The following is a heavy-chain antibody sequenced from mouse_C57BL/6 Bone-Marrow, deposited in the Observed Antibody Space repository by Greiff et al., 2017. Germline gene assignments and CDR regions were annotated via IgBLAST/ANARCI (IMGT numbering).Heavy chain of an antibody. D-gene: IGHD1-1*01. J-gene: IGHJ3*01. CDR3: ARGNYGSSSWFAY. CDR1: GFTFSSYA. CDR2: ISDGGSYT. V-gene: IGHV5-4*01. Sequence: EVQLVESGGGLVKPGGSLKLSCAASGFTFSSYAMSWVRQTPEKRLEWVATISDGGSYTYYPDNVKGRFTISRDNAKNNRYLQMSHLKSEDTAMYYCARGNYGSSSWFAYWGQGTLVTVSA.